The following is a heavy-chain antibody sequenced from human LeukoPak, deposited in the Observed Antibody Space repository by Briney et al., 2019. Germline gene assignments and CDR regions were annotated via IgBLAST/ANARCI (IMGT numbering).Heavy chain of an antibody. V-gene: IGHV3-7*03. J-gene: IGHJ4*02. CDR3: ARDGFGTGSN. D-gene: IGHD3-16*01. CDR2: IKQDGSEK. CDR1: GLTFSNYW. Sequence: GGSLRLSCAASGLTFSNYWMDWVRQAPGKGLEWAANIKQDGSEKNYVDSVKGRFIISRDNAKNSLYLQMNTLRADDTAVYYCARDGFGTGSNWGQGTLVTVSS.